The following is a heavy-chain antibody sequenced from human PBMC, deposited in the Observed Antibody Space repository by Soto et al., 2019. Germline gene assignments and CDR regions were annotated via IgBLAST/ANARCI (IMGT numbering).Heavy chain of an antibody. CDR1: GYTFTSYD. CDR3: ARGLSSRFWTYYGMHV. V-gene: IGHV1-8*01. J-gene: IGHJ6*02. CDR2: MYPNSGNT. D-gene: IGHD3-3*01. Sequence: QVQLVQSGAEVKKPGASVKVSCKASGYTFTSYDINWVRQATGQGLEWMGWMYPNSGNTGYAQKFQGRVTMTRNTSIRTAYMELSSLRSEDTAVYYCARGLSSRFWTYYGMHVWGQGTTVTVSS.